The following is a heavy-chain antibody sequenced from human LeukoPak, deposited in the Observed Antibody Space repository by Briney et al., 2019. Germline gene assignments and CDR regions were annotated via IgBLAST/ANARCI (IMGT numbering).Heavy chain of an antibody. V-gene: IGHV3-30*03. CDR1: GFIFDYYG. D-gene: IGHD5-18*01. J-gene: IGHJ3*02. CDR2: ISYDGSNK. CDR3: ARDRASRGYSYGNVFDI. Sequence: GGSLRLSCAASGFIFDYYGMHWVRQAPGKGLEWVAIISYDGSNKYYGDSVKGRLTISRDDSKNTLYLHMNSLGAEDTGIYYCARDRASRGYSYGNVFDIWGQGTTVTVSS.